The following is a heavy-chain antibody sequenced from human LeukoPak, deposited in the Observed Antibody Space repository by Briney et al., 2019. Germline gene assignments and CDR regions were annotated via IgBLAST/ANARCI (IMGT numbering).Heavy chain of an antibody. J-gene: IGHJ4*02. CDR2: INHSGST. CDR3: ARGHYYGSGSYYRLVY. Sequence: SETLSLTCAVYGGSFSGYYWSWIRQPPGKGLEWIGEINHSGSTNYNPSLKSRVTISVDTSKNQFSLKLSSVTAADTAVYYCARGHYYGSGSYYRLVYWGQGTLVTVSS. D-gene: IGHD3-10*01. V-gene: IGHV4-34*01. CDR1: GGSFSGYY.